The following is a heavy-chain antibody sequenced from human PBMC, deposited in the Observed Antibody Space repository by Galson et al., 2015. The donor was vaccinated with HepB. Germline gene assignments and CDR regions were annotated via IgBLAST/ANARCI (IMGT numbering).Heavy chain of an antibody. CDR3: TTVSSYSSSWLDY. V-gene: IGHV3-15*01. CDR2: TKRKTDGETT. D-gene: IGHD6-13*01. Sequence: SLRLSCAASGFSFSNAWMTWVRQAPGKGLEWVGRTKRKTDGETTDYTAPVKGRFTISRDDSKNTLYLQMNSLKTEDTGVYYCTTVSSYSSSWLDYWGQGTLVTVSS. J-gene: IGHJ4*02. CDR1: GFSFSNAW.